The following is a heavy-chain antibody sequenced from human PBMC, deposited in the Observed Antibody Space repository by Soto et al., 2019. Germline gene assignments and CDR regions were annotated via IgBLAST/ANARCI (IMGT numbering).Heavy chain of an antibody. CDR3: ARDAAFSSGWYGFWFDP. V-gene: IGHV1-3*01. Sequence: GASVKVSCKASGYTFTSYAMHWVRQAPGQRLEWMGWINAGNGNTKYSQKFQGRVTITRDTSASTAYMELSSLRSEDTAVYYCARDAAFSSGWYGFWFDPWGQGTLVTVSS. CDR1: GYTFTSYA. CDR2: INAGNGNT. J-gene: IGHJ5*02. D-gene: IGHD6-19*01.